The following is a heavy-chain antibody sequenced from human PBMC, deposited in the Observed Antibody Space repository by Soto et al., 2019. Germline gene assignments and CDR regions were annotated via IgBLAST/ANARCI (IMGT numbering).Heavy chain of an antibody. CDR2: ISSSSSTI. CDR1: GFTFSSYG. D-gene: IGHD5-12*01. Sequence: PGGSLRLSCAASGFTFSSYGMNWVRQAPGKGLEWVSYISSSSSTIYYADSVKGRFTISRDNAKNSLYLQMNSLRDEDTAVYYCARDLGRWLQATFDYWGQGTLVTVSS. J-gene: IGHJ4*02. V-gene: IGHV3-48*02. CDR3: ARDLGRWLQATFDY.